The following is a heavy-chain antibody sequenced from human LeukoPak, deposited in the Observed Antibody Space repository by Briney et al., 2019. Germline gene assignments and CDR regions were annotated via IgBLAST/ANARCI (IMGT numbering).Heavy chain of an antibody. CDR1: GYTFTSYD. V-gene: IGHV1-8*01. D-gene: IGHD3-22*01. J-gene: IGHJ3*02. CDR2: MNPNSGNT. Sequence: ASVKVSCKAFGYTFTSYDINWVRQATGQGLEWMGWMNPNSGNTGYAQNFRGRVTMTRNTSISTAYMELSSLRSEDTAVYYCARPYDTSGRSPNDAFDIWGQGTMLMVSS. CDR3: ARPYDTSGRSPNDAFDI.